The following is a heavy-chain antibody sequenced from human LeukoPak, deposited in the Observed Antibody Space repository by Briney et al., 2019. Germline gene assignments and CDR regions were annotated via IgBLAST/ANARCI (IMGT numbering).Heavy chain of an antibody. CDR1: GDSISSPKW. V-gene: IGHV4-4*02. Sequence: SETLSLTCAVSGDSISSPKWWSWVRQPPGKGLEWIGEVYHSGSAYYNPSVKSRVTISVDKSKNQFSLRLTSATAADTAVYYCARDLRGIVAPPRWGQGTLVSVSS. D-gene: IGHD2-15*01. J-gene: IGHJ4*02. CDR3: ARDLRGIVAPPR. CDR2: VYHSGSA.